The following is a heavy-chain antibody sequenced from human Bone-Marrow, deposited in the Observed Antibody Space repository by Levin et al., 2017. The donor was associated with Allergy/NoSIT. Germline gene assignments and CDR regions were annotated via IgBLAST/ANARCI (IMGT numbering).Heavy chain of an antibody. CDR2: VSYDGSDK. CDR3: ARDRVRPLGYCSSSTCLTIDY. D-gene: IGHD2-15*01. J-gene: IGHJ4*02. V-gene: IGHV3-30*14. CDR1: GFTFSDYA. Sequence: GGSLRLSCVASGFTFSDYAMHWVRQAPGKGLEWLAFVSYDGSDKDYADSVKGHFTISRDNSNSMLYLQTISLRPEDTALYYCARDRVRPLGYCSSSTCLTIDYWGQGTLVTVSS.